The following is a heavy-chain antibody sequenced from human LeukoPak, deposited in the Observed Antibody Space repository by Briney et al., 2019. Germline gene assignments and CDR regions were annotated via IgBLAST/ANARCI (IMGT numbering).Heavy chain of an antibody. Sequence: PGGSLRLSCSASGFTFSSYAMHWVRQAPGKGLEYVSAISTNGGGSYYADSVKGRFTISRDNSKNTLSLQMNSLRAEDTALYYCARGFVLGAAKNYFDYWGQGALVTVSS. J-gene: IGHJ4*02. CDR3: ARGFVLGAAKNYFDY. CDR1: GFTFSSYA. V-gene: IGHV3-64*04. D-gene: IGHD2-21*02. CDR2: ISTNGGGS.